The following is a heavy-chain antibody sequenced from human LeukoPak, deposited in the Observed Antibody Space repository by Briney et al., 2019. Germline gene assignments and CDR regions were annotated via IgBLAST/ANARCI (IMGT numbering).Heavy chain of an antibody. D-gene: IGHD2-2*01. J-gene: IGHJ5*02. CDR1: GGTFSSYA. CDR2: IIPIFGTA. V-gene: IGHV1-69*05. Sequence: ASVKVSCRASGGTFSSYAISWVRHAPGQGLEWMGGIIPIFGTAKYAQKFQGRVTIATDESTSTAYMELSSLRSEDTAVYYCVYCSSTSCYDWFDPWGQGTLVTVSS. CDR3: VYCSSTSCYDWFDP.